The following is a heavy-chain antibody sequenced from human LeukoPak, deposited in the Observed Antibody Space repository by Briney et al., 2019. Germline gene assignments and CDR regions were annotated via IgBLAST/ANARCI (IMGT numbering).Heavy chain of an antibody. V-gene: IGHV3-23*01. CDR1: GFTFSDYS. CDR2: ISGGGGST. D-gene: IGHD1-26*01. J-gene: IGHJ4*02. Sequence: GSLRLSCAASGFTFSDYSMNWVRQAPGKGLEWVSTISGGGGSTYYADSVKGRFTISRDNSKNTLYLQVNSLRAEDTAVYYCAKGGKWDVTPFDYWGQGTLVTVSS. CDR3: AKGGKWDVTPFDY.